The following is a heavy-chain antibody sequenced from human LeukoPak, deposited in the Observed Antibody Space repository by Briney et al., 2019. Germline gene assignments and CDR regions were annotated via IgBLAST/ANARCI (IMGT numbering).Heavy chain of an antibody. J-gene: IGHJ4*02. D-gene: IGHD2-2*02. CDR3: AKGIPFDF. CDR1: FPVTNGFH. CDR2: VHHSGTT. V-gene: IGHV4-38-2*02. Sequence: PSETLSLTCSVSFPVTNGFHWAWIRQPPGKGLEFMGYVHHSGTTYYNPSLNSRATISVGASKYQFSLRLTSVTAADTAVYLCAKGIPFDFWGKGRLVTVSS.